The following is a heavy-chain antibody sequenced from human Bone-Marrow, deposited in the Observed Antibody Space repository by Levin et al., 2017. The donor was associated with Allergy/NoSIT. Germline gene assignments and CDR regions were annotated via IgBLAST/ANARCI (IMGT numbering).Heavy chain of an antibody. J-gene: IGHJ4*02. Sequence: ASVKVSCKASGYTFTGYYMHWVRQAPGQGLEWMGWINPNSGGTNYAQKFQGRVTMTRDTSISTAYMELSRLRSDDTAVYYCARSGVVVAAKIPTPPDYWGQGTLVTVSS. V-gene: IGHV1-2*02. D-gene: IGHD2-15*01. CDR3: ARSGVVVAAKIPTPPDY. CDR2: INPNSGGT. CDR1: GYTFTGYY.